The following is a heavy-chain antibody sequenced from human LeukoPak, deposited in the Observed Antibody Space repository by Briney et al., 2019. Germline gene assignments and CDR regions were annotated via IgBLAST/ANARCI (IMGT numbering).Heavy chain of an antibody. D-gene: IGHD3-9*01. CDR2: ISGSGGST. CDR1: GFTFSSYA. Sequence: PGGSLRLSCAASGFTFSSYAMSWVRQAPGKGLEWVSAISGSGGSTYYADSVKGRFTISRDNSKNTLYLQMNSLRAEDTAVYYCAKDPKPAMDCDILTGHIDYWGQGTLVTVSS. V-gene: IGHV3-23*01. CDR3: AKDPKPAMDCDILTGHIDY. J-gene: IGHJ4*02.